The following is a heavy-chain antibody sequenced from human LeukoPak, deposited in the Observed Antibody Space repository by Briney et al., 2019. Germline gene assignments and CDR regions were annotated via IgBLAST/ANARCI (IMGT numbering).Heavy chain of an antibody. V-gene: IGHV3-23*01. CDR2: ISGSGAST. CDR3: AGYSRSYWGAFDI. Sequence: GGSLRLSCAASGFTFSSYAMSWVRLAPGKGLEWVSAISGSGASTYYADSVKGRFTISRDNSKNTLYLQMNSLRAEDTAVYSCAGYSRSYWGAFDIWGQGTMVTVSS. D-gene: IGHD1-26*01. J-gene: IGHJ3*02. CDR1: GFTFSSYA.